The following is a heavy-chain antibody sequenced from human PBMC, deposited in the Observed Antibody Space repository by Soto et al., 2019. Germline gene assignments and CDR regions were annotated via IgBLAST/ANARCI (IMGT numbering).Heavy chain of an antibody. CDR2: NIPIFGTA. CDR1: GGTFSSYA. V-gene: IGHV1-69*01. CDR3: ASGAYSSLGYGMDV. D-gene: IGHD6-6*01. Sequence: QVQLVQSGAEVKKPGSSVKVSCKASGGTFSSYAISWLRQAPGQGREWMGGNIPIFGTANYEQKFQGRVTITADESTSTAYMELSXLXSXDTXXXXCASGAYSSLGYGMDVWGQGTTVTVSS. J-gene: IGHJ6*02.